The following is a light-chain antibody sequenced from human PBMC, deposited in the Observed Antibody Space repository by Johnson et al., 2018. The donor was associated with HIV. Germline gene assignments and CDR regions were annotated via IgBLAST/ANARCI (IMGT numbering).Light chain of an antibody. CDR2: DNT. J-gene: IGLJ1*01. CDR1: SSNIGTNS. V-gene: IGLV1-51*01. CDR3: GTWHSALSGGGV. Sequence: QSVLTQPPSVSAAPGQKVTISCSGSSSNIGTNSVSWYQHLPGAAPKLLIYDNTTRPSGIPDRFSGSKSGTSATLGITGLQTGDEADYYCGTWHSALSGGGVFGTGTRVTVL.